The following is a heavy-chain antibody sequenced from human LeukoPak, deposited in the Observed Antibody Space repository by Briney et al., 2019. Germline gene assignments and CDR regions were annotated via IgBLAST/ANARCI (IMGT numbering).Heavy chain of an antibody. D-gene: IGHD3-22*01. CDR1: GFTFDDYD. J-gene: IGHJ6*02. Sequence: GGSLRLSCAASGFTFDDYDMSWVRQAPGKGLVWVAHIHSDGSSTRYADSVKGRFTISRDNARNTLYLQMNSLRAEDTAVYYCVRCDYYDTTGFYYGMDVWGQGTTVTVSS. CDR2: IHSDGSST. V-gene: IGHV3-74*01. CDR3: VRCDYYDTTGFYYGMDV.